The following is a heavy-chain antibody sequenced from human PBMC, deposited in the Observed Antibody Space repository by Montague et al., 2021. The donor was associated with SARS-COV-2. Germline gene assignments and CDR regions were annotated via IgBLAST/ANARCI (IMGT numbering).Heavy chain of an antibody. Sequence: SETLSLTCTVSGGSISSYHHYWGWIRQPPGQGLEWIGAMYYSGSTCLTPSLKSRVTISVDTSKNQLSLNLRSVTAADTAVYFCGRGILSATSNPFDCWGPGTLVTVSS. J-gene: IGHJ4*02. CDR1: GGSISSYHHY. CDR3: GRGILSATSNPFDC. D-gene: IGHD2-15*01. V-gene: IGHV4-39*07. CDR2: MYYSGST.